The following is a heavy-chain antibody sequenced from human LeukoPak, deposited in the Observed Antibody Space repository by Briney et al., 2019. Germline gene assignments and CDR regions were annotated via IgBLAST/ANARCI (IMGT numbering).Heavy chain of an antibody. CDR3: ARGPSYGDYEYVFDI. J-gene: IGHJ3*02. Sequence: PSESLSLTRAVYGESLRGYYWSWIRQPPRKGREWSGEINHSGSINYNPSLKSRVTISVDTSTHQFSLKLSSVTVADTAVYYCARGPSYGDYEYVFDIWGQGTMVTVSS. CDR1: GESLRGYY. CDR2: INHSGSI. D-gene: IGHD4-17*01. V-gene: IGHV4-34*01.